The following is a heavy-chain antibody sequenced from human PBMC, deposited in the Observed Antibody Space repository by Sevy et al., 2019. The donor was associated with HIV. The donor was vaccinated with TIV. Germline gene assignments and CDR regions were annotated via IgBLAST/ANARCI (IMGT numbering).Heavy chain of an antibody. CDR2: LFGGGHGA. V-gene: IGHV3-23*01. Sequence: GGSLRLSCVASGFTFSDYAMSWVRQAPGKGLEWVSSLFGGGHGANYADSVKGRFIISRDNSRNTLSLQLNSLRAEDAAVYYCAKESYCSGGSCTKGGNWFDPWGQGTLVTVSS. D-gene: IGHD2-15*01. J-gene: IGHJ5*02. CDR1: GFTFSDYA. CDR3: AKESYCSGGSCTKGGNWFDP.